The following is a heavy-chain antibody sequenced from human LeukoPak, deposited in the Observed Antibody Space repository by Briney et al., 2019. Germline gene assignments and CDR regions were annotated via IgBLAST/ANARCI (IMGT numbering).Heavy chain of an antibody. D-gene: IGHD3-16*01. CDR1: GFIFSSYA. Sequence: GGSLRLSCAASGFIFSSYAISWVRQAPGKGLERVSAISGSGGSTYYADSVKGRFTISRDNSKNTLYLQMNSLRAEDTAVYYCANRNPIGGSLFDYWGQGPLATVSS. J-gene: IGHJ4*02. V-gene: IGHV3-23*01. CDR3: ANRNPIGGSLFDY. CDR2: ISGSGGST.